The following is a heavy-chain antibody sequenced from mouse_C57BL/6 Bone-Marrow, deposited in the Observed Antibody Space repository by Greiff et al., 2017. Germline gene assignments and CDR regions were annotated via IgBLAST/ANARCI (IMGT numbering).Heavy chain of an antibody. Sequence: EVKLVESGGGLVKPGGSLKLSCAASGFTFSSYAMSWVRQTPEKRLEWVATISDGGSYTYYPDNVKGRFTISRDNAKNNLYLQMSHLKSEDTAMYYCARKGYSNYEAYWGQGTLVTVSA. CDR3: ARKGYSNYEAY. J-gene: IGHJ3*01. CDR2: ISDGGSYT. D-gene: IGHD2-5*01. V-gene: IGHV5-4*03. CDR1: GFTFSSYA.